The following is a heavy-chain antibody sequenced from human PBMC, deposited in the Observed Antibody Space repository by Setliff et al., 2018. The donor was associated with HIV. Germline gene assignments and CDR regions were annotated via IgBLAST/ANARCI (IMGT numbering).Heavy chain of an antibody. CDR1: TFNSYT. J-gene: IGHJ3*02. CDR2: ISPYNGNT. CDR3: ARAPPPLRYFDWEPLDAFDI. Sequence: TFNSYTISWLRQAPGQGLEWMGWISPYNGNTDYAQEMQGRLTMTTDTSTSTAYMDLESLTSDDTAVYYCARAPPPLRYFDWEPLDAFDIWGQGTMVTVSS. D-gene: IGHD3-9*01. V-gene: IGHV1-18*04.